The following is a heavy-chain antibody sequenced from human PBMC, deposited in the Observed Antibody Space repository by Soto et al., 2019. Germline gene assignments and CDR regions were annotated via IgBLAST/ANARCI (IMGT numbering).Heavy chain of an antibody. V-gene: IGHV3-30*18. CDR2: ISYDGSNK. J-gene: IGHJ4*02. D-gene: IGHD1-26*01. CDR1: GFTFSSYG. Sequence: QVQLVESGGGVVQPGRSLRLSCAASGFTFSSYGMHWVRQAPGKGLEWVAVISYDGSNKYYADSVKGRFTISRDNSKNTLYLHMNSLRAEDTAVYYCAKDPRHYSGSYYWGQGTLVTVSS. CDR3: AKDPRHYSGSYY.